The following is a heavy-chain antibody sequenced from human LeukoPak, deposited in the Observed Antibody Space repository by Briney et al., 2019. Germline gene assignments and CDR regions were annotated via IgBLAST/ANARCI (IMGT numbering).Heavy chain of an antibody. CDR2: INHSGST. V-gene: IGHV4-34*01. CDR1: GGSFSGYY. D-gene: IGHD3-10*01. CDR3: ARGMVRGVIILRYYGMDV. Sequence: PSETLSLTCAVHGGSFSGYYWSWIRQPPGKGLEWIGEINHSGSTNYNPSLKSRVTMSVDTSKNQFSLKLSSVTAADTAVYYCARGMVRGVIILRYYGMDVWGQGTTVTVSS. J-gene: IGHJ6*02.